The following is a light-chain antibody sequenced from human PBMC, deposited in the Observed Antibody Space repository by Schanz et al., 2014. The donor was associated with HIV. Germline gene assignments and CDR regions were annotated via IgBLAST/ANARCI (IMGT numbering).Light chain of an antibody. J-gene: IGLJ1*01. CDR2: DVS. CDR3: NSYSHSNTYV. Sequence: QSALTQPPSVSGSPGQSITISCTGTSSDVGGYNYVSWYQQHPGKAPKLMIYDVSNRPSGVSNRFSGSKSGNTASLTISGLQPEDEADYYCNSYSHSNTYVFGSGTKLTVL. V-gene: IGLV2-14*03. CDR1: SSDVGGYNY.